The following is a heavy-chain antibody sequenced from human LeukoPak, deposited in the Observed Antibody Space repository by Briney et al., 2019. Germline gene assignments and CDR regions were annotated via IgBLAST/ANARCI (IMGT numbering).Heavy chain of an antibody. D-gene: IGHD3-22*01. CDR3: REYSDSSGYPASDY. CDR1: GFTFSSCE. V-gene: IGHV3-48*03. CDR2: ISSSGSTI. J-gene: IGHJ4*02. Sequence: GGSLRLSCAASGFTFSSCEMNWVRQAPGKGLEWVSYISSSGSTIYYADSVKGRFTISRDNAKNSLYLQMNSLRAEDTAVYYCREYSDSSGYPASDYWGQGTLVTVSS.